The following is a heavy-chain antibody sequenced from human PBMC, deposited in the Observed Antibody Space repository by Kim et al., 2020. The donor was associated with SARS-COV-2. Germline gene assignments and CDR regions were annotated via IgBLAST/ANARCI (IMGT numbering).Heavy chain of an antibody. D-gene: IGHD3-10*01. CDR1: GFTFSSYV. CDR2: ISKDGSGK. J-gene: IGHJ4*02. V-gene: IGHV3-30-3*01. Sequence: GGSLRLSCAASGFTFSSYVMHWVRQAPGKGLEWVAGISKDGSGKYYGDSMRRRVTISRDNSKNTLFLQMNSLRVEDTAVFYCARENMTGGPSFDYWGQGTLVTVSS. CDR3: ARENMTGGPSFDY.